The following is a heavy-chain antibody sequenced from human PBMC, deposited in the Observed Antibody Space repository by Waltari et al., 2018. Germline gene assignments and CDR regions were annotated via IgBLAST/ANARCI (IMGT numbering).Heavy chain of an antibody. CDR1: GFTFSSYA. CDR2: ISGSGGST. CDR3: AKEVSSSSFYYYYGMDV. V-gene: IGHV3-23*01. Sequence: EVQLLESGGGLVQPGGSLRLSCAASGFTFSSYAMSWVRQAPGKGLEWVSAISGSGGSTYYADSVKGRFTISRDNSKNTLYLQMNSLRAEDTAVYYCAKEVSSSSFYYYYGMDVWGQGTTVTVSS. J-gene: IGHJ6*02. D-gene: IGHD6-13*01.